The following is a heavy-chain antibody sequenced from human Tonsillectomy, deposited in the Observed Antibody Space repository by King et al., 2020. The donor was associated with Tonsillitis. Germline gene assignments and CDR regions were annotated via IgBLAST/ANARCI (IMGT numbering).Heavy chain of an antibody. V-gene: IGHV3-33*01. D-gene: IGHD5-24*01. CDR3: ARDRGEMATLDY. J-gene: IGHJ4*02. CDR2: IWYDGSNK. Sequence: QLVQSGGGVVQPGRSLRLSCAASGFTFSSYGMHWVRQAPGKGLEWVAVIWYDGSNKYYADSVKGRFNISRDNSKNTLYLQMNSLSAEDTAVYYCARDRGEMATLDYWGQGTLVTVSS. CDR1: GFTFSSYG.